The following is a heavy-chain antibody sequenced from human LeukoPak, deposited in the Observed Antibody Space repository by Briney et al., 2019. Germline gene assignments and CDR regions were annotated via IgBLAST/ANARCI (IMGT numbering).Heavy chain of an antibody. CDR2: ISNRGGRT. J-gene: IGHJ4*02. V-gene: IGHV3-23*01. CDR3: ANSYAVTTSPFDY. D-gene: IGHD4-17*01. CDR1: GFTFSTYV. Sequence: PGGSLRLSSAASGFTFSTYVMSWVRQTPGKGLEWGSTISNRGGRTYNAHPAKGRFTISKDNSKNTLYLHITILRAHDTPVYFSANSYAVTTSPFDYWGQGDLVRVSS.